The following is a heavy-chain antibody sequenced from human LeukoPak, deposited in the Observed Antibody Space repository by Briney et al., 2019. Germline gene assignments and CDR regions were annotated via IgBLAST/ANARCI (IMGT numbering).Heavy chain of an antibody. Sequence: SETLSLTCTVSGGSISSYYWSWIRQPPGKGLEWIGYIYYSGSTNYNPSLKSRVTISVDTSKNQFSLKLSSVTAADTAVYYCARVMASRWYYFDYWGQGTLVTVSS. CDR1: GGSISSYY. CDR3: ARVMASRWYYFDY. D-gene: IGHD6-13*01. J-gene: IGHJ4*02. V-gene: IGHV4-59*01. CDR2: IYYSGST.